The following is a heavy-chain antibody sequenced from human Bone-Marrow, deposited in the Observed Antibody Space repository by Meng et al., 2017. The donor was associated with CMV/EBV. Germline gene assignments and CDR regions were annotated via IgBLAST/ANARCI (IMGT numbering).Heavy chain of an antibody. V-gene: IGHV3-33*01. CDR1: GFTFSSYG. J-gene: IGHJ4*02. CDR3: ARGAKEGESIAARFLRDY. D-gene: IGHD6-6*01. Sequence: GESLKISCAASGFTFSSYGMHWVRQAPGKGLEWVAVIWYDGSNKYYADSVKGRFTISRDNSKNTLYLQMNSLRAEDTAVYYCARGAKEGESIAARFLRDYWGQGTLVTVSS. CDR2: IWYDGSNK.